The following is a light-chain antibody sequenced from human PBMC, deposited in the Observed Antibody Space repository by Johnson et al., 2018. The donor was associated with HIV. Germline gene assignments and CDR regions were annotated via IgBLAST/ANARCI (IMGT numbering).Light chain of an antibody. Sequence: QSVLTQPPSVSAAPGQKVTISCSGSSSNIGNNYVSWYQQLPGTAPKLLIYDNYKRPSGIPDRFSGSKSGPSATLGITGLQTGDEADYYCGTWDSSLSAGPYVFGTGTKVTVL. J-gene: IGLJ1*01. CDR1: SSNIGNNY. CDR2: DNY. CDR3: GTWDSSLSAGPYV. V-gene: IGLV1-51*01.